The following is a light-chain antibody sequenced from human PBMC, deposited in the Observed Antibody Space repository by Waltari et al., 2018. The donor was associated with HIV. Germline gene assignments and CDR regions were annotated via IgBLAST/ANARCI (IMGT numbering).Light chain of an antibody. CDR3: QSYDDTTYV. Sequence: NFMLTQPHSVSGSPGKTLVISCTRNGGSIGTFCVQWYRQRPGSSPTTPIFENDRRPSRVPERFSGSIDSSSNSASLFIAGLKTEDEADYYCQSYDDTTYVFGTGTKVTVL. CDR1: GGSIGTFC. CDR2: END. V-gene: IGLV6-57*01. J-gene: IGLJ1*01.